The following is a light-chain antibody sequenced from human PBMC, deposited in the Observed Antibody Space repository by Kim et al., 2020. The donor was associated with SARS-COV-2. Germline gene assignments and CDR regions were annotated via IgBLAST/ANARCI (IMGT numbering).Light chain of an antibody. Sequence: DIVMTQSPDSLAVSLGERATINCKSSQSVLYTSNNKNYLAWYQQKPGQPPKLLIYWASTRESGVPDRFSGSGSGTNFTLTITSLQAEDGGVYYCQQYYTTPQAFGGRTKVDIK. J-gene: IGKJ4*01. V-gene: IGKV4-1*01. CDR3: QQYYTTPQA. CDR2: WAS. CDR1: QSVLYTSNNKNY.